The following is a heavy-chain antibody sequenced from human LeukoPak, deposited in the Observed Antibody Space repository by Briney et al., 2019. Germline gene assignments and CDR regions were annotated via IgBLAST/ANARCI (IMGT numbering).Heavy chain of an antibody. CDR3: ARGRLERRRRNYYYYYMDV. Sequence: ASVKVSCKASGYTFTGYYMHWVRQAPGQGLEWMGWMNPNSGNTGYAQKFQGRVTITRNTSISTAYMELSSLRSEDTAVYYCARGRLERRRRNYYYYYMDVWGKGTTVTVSS. CDR2: MNPNSGNT. D-gene: IGHD1-1*01. V-gene: IGHV1-8*03. CDR1: GYTFTGYY. J-gene: IGHJ6*03.